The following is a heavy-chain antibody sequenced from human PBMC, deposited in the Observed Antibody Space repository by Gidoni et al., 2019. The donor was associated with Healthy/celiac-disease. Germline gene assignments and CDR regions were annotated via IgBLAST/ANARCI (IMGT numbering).Heavy chain of an antibody. J-gene: IGHJ6*02. CDR2: ISSSSSYI. CDR1: GFTFSSYS. V-gene: IGHV3-21*01. Sequence: EVQLVESGGGLVKPGGSLRLSCAASGFTFSSYSMNWVRQAPGKGLEWVSSISSSSSYIYYADSVKGRFTISRDNAKNSLYLQMNSLRAEDTAVYYCARDSTKYSSGGMDVWGQGTTVTVSS. D-gene: IGHD5-18*01. CDR3: ARDSTKYSSGGMDV.